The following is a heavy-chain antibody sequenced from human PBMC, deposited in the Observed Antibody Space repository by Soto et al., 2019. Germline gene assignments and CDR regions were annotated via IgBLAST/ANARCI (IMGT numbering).Heavy chain of an antibody. CDR2: TLYRSRWYS. Sequence: SQTLSLTCAISGDSVSSNSAAWNWIRQSPSRGLEWLGRTLYRSRWYSEYAVSMKSRITIKPDTSRNQFSLQLNFVTPDDTAVYYCARDRSVDGTDLSYWAQGTLVTVSS. D-gene: IGHD6-19*01. J-gene: IGHJ4*02. V-gene: IGHV6-1*01. CDR1: GDSVSSNSAA. CDR3: ARDRSVDGTDLSY.